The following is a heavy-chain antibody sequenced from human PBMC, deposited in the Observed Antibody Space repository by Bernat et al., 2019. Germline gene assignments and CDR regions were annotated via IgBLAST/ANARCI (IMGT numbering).Heavy chain of an antibody. Sequence: EVQLVESGGGLVQPGGSLKLSCAASGFTFSGSAMHWVRQASGKGLEWVGRIRSKANSYATAYAASVKGRFTISRDDSKNTAYLQMNSLKTEDTAVYYCARELINDYGDPGYFDYWGQGTLVTVSS. CDR1: GFTFSGSA. D-gene: IGHD4-17*01. CDR3: ARELINDYGDPGYFDY. V-gene: IGHV3-73*02. J-gene: IGHJ4*02. CDR2: IRSKANSYAT.